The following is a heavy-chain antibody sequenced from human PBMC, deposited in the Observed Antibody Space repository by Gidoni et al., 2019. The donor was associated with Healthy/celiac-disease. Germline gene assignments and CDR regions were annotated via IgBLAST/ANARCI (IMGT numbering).Heavy chain of an antibody. CDR1: GFTFDDYA. CDR3: SKDSSGLYPTFDY. Sequence: EVQLVESGGGLVQPGRSLRLSCAASGFTFDDYAMHWVRKAPGKGLEWGSGISWDSGSLGYAASVKGRFHISRDNAKNSLYLQMKSLRAEDTALYYCSKDSSGLYPTFDYWGQGTLVTVSS. V-gene: IGHV3-9*01. J-gene: IGHJ4*02. D-gene: IGHD6-19*01. CDR2: ISWDSGSL.